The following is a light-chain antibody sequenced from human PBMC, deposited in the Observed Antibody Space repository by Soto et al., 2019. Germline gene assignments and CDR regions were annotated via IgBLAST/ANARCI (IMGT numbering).Light chain of an antibody. CDR1: RSVTTY. Sequence: DIVLTQSPGTLSLSPGERATLSCRASRSVTTYAAWYQQKPGQAPRLLIYDVSTRATGIPDRFSGSGSGTDFTLTISRLEPEDFAVYYCQQYGPSPSTFGQGTNLEI. CDR2: DVS. V-gene: IGKV3-20*01. J-gene: IGKJ2*01. CDR3: QQYGPSPST.